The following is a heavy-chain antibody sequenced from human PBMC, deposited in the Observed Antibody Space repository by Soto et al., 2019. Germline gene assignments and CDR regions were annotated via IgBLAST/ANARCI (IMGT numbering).Heavy chain of an antibody. V-gene: IGHV3-64D*06. CDR1: GFTFSSYA. J-gene: IGHJ6*02. D-gene: IGHD2-2*01. Sequence: GGSLRLSCSASGFTFSSYAMHWVRQAPGKGLEYVSVISSNGGSTYYADSVKGRFTISRDNSKNTLYLQMSSLRAEDTAVYYCAKDRSLVPAARYYYGMDVWGQGTTVTVSS. CDR3: AKDRSLVPAARYYYGMDV. CDR2: ISSNGGST.